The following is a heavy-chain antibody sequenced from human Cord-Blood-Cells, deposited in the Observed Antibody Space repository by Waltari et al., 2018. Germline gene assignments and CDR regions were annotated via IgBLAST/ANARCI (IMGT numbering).Heavy chain of an antibody. Sequence: QVQLVQSGAEVKKPGASVKVSCKASGYTFTSYAMHWVRQAPGQRLEWMGWINAGNGNTKYSQKFQSRVTITRDTSASTAYMELSSLRSEDTAVYYCASFSQLVKKDAFDIWGQGTMVTVSS. J-gene: IGHJ3*02. CDR3: ASFSQLVKKDAFDI. CDR1: GYTFTSYA. V-gene: IGHV1-3*01. CDR2: INAGNGNT. D-gene: IGHD6-13*01.